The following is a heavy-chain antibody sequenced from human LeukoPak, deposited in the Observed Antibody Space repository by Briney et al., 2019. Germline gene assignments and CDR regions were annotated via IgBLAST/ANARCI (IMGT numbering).Heavy chain of an antibody. V-gene: IGHV4-59*01. CDR3: ARDRGRAAWFDP. D-gene: IGHD3-10*01. CDR2: IYYSWST. J-gene: IGHJ5*02. Sequence: SETLSLTCTVSGGSITSYFCHWIRKPPGKGLEWIGYIYYSWSTNYDPSLKSRVTISVDTSRNQSSLKLHSVPAADTAVYYCARDRGRAAWFDPWGQGTQVTVSS. CDR1: GGSITSYF.